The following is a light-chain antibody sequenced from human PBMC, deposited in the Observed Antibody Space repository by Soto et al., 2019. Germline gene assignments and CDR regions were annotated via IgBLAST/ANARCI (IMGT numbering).Light chain of an antibody. J-gene: IGKJ1*01. CDR2: QVS. CDR3: MQSSQLRT. Sequence: IVLTQTPLSSPVTIGQPASFSCRSAESLLHSDGNTYLSWLHQRPGQPPRLLIYQVSKRFPGVPDRISGSGAGTNFTLRISRVESEDAGTYFCMQSSQLRTFGQGTKVDIK. V-gene: IGKV2-24*01. CDR1: ESLLHSDGNTY.